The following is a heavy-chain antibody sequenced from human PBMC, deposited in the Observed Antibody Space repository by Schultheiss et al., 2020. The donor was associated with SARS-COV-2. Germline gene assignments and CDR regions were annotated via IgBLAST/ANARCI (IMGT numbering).Heavy chain of an antibody. CDR3: ARGRHQSDWFDP. V-gene: IGHV4-61*10. CDR2: IYYSGST. Sequence: SETLSLTCTVSGGSISSSSYYWGWIRQPAGKGLEWIGYIYYSGSTNYNPPLKSRVTISVDTSKNQFSLKLSSVTAADTAVYYCARGRHQSDWFDPWGQGTLVTVSS. J-gene: IGHJ5*02. CDR1: GGSISSSSYY. D-gene: IGHD2-2*01.